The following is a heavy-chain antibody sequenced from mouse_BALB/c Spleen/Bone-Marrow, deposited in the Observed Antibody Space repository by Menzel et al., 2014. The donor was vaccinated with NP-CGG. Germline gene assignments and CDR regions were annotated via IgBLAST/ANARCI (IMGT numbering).Heavy chain of an antibody. D-gene: IGHD1-1*01. CDR3: ASYYYGRYFDV. J-gene: IGHJ1*01. V-gene: IGHV14-3*02. Sequence: EVQLQESGAELVKPGASVKLSCTASGFSIKDTYMHWVKQRPGQGLEWIGRIDPANGNTKYDPKFQGKATITADTSSNTAYLQLSSLTSEDTAVYYCASYYYGRYFDVWGAGTTVTVSS. CDR2: IDPANGNT. CDR1: GFSIKDTY.